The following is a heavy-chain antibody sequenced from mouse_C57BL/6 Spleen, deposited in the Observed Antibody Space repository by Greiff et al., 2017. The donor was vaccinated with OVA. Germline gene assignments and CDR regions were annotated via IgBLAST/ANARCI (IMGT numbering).Heavy chain of an antibody. D-gene: IGHD2-3*01. Sequence: VQLQQSGTVLARPGASVKMSCKTSGYTFTSYWMHWVKQRPGQGLEWIGAIYPGNSDTSYNQKFKGKAKLTAVTSASTAYMELSSLTNEDSAVYYCTRPYDGYYVSFAYWGQGTLVTVSA. CDR3: TRPYDGYYVSFAY. CDR2: IYPGNSDT. J-gene: IGHJ3*01. CDR1: GYTFTSYW. V-gene: IGHV1-5*01.